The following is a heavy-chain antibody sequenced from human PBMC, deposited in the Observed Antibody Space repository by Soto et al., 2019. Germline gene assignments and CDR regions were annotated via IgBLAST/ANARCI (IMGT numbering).Heavy chain of an antibody. CDR1: GGSVSSGSYY. J-gene: IGHJ6*02. CDR3: ARVRYCSGGSCSPQGYGMDV. CDR2: IYYSGST. V-gene: IGHV4-61*01. D-gene: IGHD2-15*01. Sequence: PSETLSLTCTVSGGSVSSGSYYWSWIRQPPGKGLEWIGYIYYSGSTNYNPSLKSRVTISVDTSKNQFSLKLSSVTAADTAVYYCARVRYCSGGSCSPQGYGMDVWGQATTVTVSS.